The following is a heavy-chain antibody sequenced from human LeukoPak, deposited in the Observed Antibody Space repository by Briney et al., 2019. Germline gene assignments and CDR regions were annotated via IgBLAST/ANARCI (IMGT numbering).Heavy chain of an antibody. D-gene: IGHD1-26*01. V-gene: IGHV4-59*08. CDR3: ARSYSGSYGYYFDY. CDR2: IYYSGST. J-gene: IGHJ4*02. Sequence: PSETLSLTCTVSGGSISSYYWSWIRQSPGKGLEWIGYIYYSGSTNYNPSLKSRVTISVDTSKNQFSLKPSSVTAADTAVYYCARSYSGSYGYYFDYWGQGTPVTVSS. CDR1: GGSISSYY.